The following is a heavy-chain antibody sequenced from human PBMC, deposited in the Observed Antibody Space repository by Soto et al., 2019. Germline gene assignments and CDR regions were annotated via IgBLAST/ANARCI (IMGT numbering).Heavy chain of an antibody. Sequence: GASVKVSCKASGYTFTSHAMHWVRQAPGQRLEWMGWINAGNGNTNYAQKLQGRVTMTTDTSTSTAYMELRSLRSDDTAVYYCAREFSEYPGYSSGWYEKQSIFDYWGQGTLVTVSS. J-gene: IGHJ4*02. CDR3: AREFSEYPGYSSGWYEKQSIFDY. CDR1: GYTFTSHA. D-gene: IGHD6-19*01. V-gene: IGHV1-3*01. CDR2: INAGNGNT.